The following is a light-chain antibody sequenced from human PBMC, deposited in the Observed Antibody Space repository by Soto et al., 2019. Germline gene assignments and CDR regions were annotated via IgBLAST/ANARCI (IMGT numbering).Light chain of an antibody. CDR2: DAS. J-gene: IGKJ5*01. CDR1: QTVGTY. V-gene: IGKV3-11*01. CDR3: QQRNNWPRIT. Sequence: DIVLTQFPATLSLFPGETATLSCRASQTVGTYLAWYQQKPGQAPRLLISDASNRATGVPTRFSGSGSGTDFTLTISSLEPEDFAVYFCQQRNNWPRITFGQGTRLEIK.